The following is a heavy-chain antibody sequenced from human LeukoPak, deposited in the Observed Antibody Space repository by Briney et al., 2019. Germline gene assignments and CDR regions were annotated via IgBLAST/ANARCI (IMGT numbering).Heavy chain of an antibody. CDR2: IKEDGSVK. CDR1: GFAFTTYW. Sequence: GGSLRLSCAASGFAFTTYWMTWVRQAPGKGLEWVANIKEDGSVKFHVASFEGRFTISRDNAKNSLYLQMNSLRPEDTAVYYCARSYMSGYLDFWGQGTLVIVSS. D-gene: IGHD3-9*01. CDR3: ARSYMSGYLDF. V-gene: IGHV3-7*04. J-gene: IGHJ4*02.